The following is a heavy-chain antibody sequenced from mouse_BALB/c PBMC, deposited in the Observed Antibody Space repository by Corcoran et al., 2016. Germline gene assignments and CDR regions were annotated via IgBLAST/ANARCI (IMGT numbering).Heavy chain of an antibody. CDR1: GYSFTSSY. Sequence: QVPLQPSGPELVQPGASVTISCKASGYSFTSSYIHWLKLRPAQGLEWIGWIFPGRGNTKYNEKFKGKATLTADPSSSTAYMQLSSLTSEDSAVYCGAKTARATENVDYWGQGTTLTVS. V-gene: IGHV1-66*01. CDR3: AKTARATENVDY. D-gene: IGHD3-2*01. J-gene: IGHJ2*01. CDR2: IFPGRGNT.